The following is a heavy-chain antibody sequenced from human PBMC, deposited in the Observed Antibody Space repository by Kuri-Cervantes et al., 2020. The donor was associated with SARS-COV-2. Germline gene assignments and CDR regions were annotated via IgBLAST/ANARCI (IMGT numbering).Heavy chain of an antibody. CDR2: IYHSGST. CDR3: ARRYGGHFHAVAAPGPYYFDY. D-gene: IGHD6-19*01. J-gene: IGHJ4*02. V-gene: IGHV4-38-2*01. Sequence: ESLKISCAASGFTFSSYAMSWVRQPPGKGLEWIGSIYHSGSTYYNPSLKSRVTISVDTSKNQFSLKLSSVTAADTAVYYCARRYGGHFHAVAAPGPYYFDYWGQGTLVTVSS. CDR1: GFTFSSYA.